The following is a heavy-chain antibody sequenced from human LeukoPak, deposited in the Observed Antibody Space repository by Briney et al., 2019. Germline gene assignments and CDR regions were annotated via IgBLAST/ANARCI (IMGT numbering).Heavy chain of an antibody. CDR3: AREPAGYSYDY. CDR1: GYTFTSYY. CDR2: INPSGGST. J-gene: IGHJ4*02. V-gene: IGHV1-46*01. D-gene: IGHD5-18*01. Sequence: ASVKVSCKASGYTFTSYYMHWVRQAPGQGLEWMGIINPSGGSTSFAQKFQGRVTMTRDTSTSTVYMELSSLRSEDTAVYYFAREPAGYSYDYWGPGTLVTVSS.